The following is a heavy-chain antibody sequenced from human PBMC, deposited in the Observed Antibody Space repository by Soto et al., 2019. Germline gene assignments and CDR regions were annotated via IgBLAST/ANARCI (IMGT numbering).Heavy chain of an antibody. CDR2: IYYSGST. D-gene: IGHD6-13*01. J-gene: IGHJ4*02. CDR3: ARGKAAAGTVAPAYYFDY. Sequence: LSLTCTVSGGSISSGGYYWSWIRQHPGKGLEWIGYIYYSGSTYYNPSLKSRVTISVDTSKNQFSLKLSSVTAADTAVYYCARGKAAAGTVAPAYYFDYWGQGTLVTVSS. CDR1: GGSISSGGYY. V-gene: IGHV4-31*03.